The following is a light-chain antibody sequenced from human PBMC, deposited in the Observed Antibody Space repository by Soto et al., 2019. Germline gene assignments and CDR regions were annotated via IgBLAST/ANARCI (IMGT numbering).Light chain of an antibody. Sequence: DIQMTQSPSSLSASVGDRVTITCRASQSISSYLNWYQQKPGKATKLLIYAASSLQSGVTSRFSGSGSGTDFTLTISSLQPEDFATYYCQQSYSTLWTFGQGTKVDI. V-gene: IGKV1-39*01. CDR3: QQSYSTLWT. CDR1: QSISSY. J-gene: IGKJ1*01. CDR2: AAS.